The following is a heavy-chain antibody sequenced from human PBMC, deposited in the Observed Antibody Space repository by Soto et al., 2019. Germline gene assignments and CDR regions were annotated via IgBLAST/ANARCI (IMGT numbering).Heavy chain of an antibody. CDR3: ARGAGSIDYYYYDMDV. Sequence: QVQLVESGGGVVQPGRSLRLSCAASGFTFSIYGMHWVRQAPGKGLERVAVIWYDGSNKYYADSVKGRFTISRDNSKNTLYLQMNSLRAEDTAVYYCARGAGSIDYYYYDMDVWGQGTTVPVSS. V-gene: IGHV3-33*01. CDR1: GFTFSIYG. D-gene: IGHD3-10*01. J-gene: IGHJ6*02. CDR2: IWYDGSNK.